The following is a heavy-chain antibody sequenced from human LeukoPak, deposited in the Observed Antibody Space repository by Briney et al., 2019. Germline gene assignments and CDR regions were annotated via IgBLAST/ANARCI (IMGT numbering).Heavy chain of an antibody. J-gene: IGHJ4*02. CDR3: AKDRLSAAVVTYFDY. Sequence: GGSLRLSCAASGFTVSDNYMSWVRQAPGKGLEWVSAISGSGGSTYYADSVKGRFTISRDNSKNTLYLQMNSLRAEDTAVYYCAKDRLSAAVVTYFDYWGQGTLVTVSS. CDR1: GFTVSDNY. V-gene: IGHV3-23*01. CDR2: ISGSGGST. D-gene: IGHD4-23*01.